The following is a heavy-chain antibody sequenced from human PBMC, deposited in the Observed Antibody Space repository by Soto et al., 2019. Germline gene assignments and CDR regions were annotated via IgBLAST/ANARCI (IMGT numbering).Heavy chain of an antibody. CDR1: GFTFSSYG. CDR2: IWYDGSNK. J-gene: IGHJ5*02. V-gene: IGHV3-33*01. Sequence: GESLKISCAASGFTFSSYGMHWVRQAPGKGLEWVAVIWYDGSNKYYADSVKGRFTISRDNSKNTLYLQMNSLRAEDTAVYYCARDKGRQQLPSTNWFDPWGQGTLVTVSS. CDR3: ARDKGRQQLPSTNWFDP. D-gene: IGHD6-13*01.